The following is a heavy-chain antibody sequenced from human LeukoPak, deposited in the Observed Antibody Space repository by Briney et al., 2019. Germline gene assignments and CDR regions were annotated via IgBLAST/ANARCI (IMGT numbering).Heavy chain of an antibody. D-gene: IGHD1-20*01. Sequence: PGGSLGLSCAASGFTFSSYGMHWVRQAPGKGLEWVAFIRYDGSNKYYADSVKGRFTISRDNSKNTLYLQMNSLRAEDTAVYYCAKPPPGITGTEYYFDYWGQGTLVTVSS. CDR3: AKPPPGITGTEYYFDY. CDR1: GFTFSSYG. V-gene: IGHV3-30*02. J-gene: IGHJ4*02. CDR2: IRYDGSNK.